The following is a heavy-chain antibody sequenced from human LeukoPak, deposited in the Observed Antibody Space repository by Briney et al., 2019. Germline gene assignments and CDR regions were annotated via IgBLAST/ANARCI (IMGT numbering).Heavy chain of an antibody. CDR3: AHGSMYQLDY. V-gene: IGHV3-23*01. D-gene: IGHD2-2*01. Sequence: GGSLRLSCAASGFTFTNNFMSWVRQAPGKGLEWVSGIIGGAGGTYYADSVKGRFTISRDNAKNTLYLQMNSLRAEDTAVYYCAHGSMYQLDYWGQGTLVTVSS. J-gene: IGHJ4*02. CDR1: GFTFTNNF. CDR2: IIGGAGGT.